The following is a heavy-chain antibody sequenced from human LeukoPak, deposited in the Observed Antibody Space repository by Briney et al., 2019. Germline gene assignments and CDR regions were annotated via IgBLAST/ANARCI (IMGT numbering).Heavy chain of an antibody. Sequence: GGSLRLSCATSGFNFSAYYMNWIRQAPGKGLEWVSSISGKGTTKSYAYSVKGRCTVSRDKPDRTVSLHINSLRDEDPALYYCASAPGDCADECYTGYCDNWGQGTLVTVSS. J-gene: IGHJ4*02. CDR1: GFNFSAYY. CDR2: ISGKGTTK. V-gene: IGHV3-11*01. D-gene: IGHD2-21*01. CDR3: ASAPGDCADECYTGYCDN.